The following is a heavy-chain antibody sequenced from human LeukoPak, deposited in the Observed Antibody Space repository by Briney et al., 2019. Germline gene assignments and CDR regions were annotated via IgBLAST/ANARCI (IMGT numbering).Heavy chain of an antibody. Sequence: ASVKVSCKASGGTFSSYAISWVRQAPGQGLEWMGEIIPIFGTANYAQKFQGRVTITADESTSTAYMELSSLRSEDTAVYYCASWAYGSGLSYWGQGTLVTVSS. J-gene: IGHJ4*02. D-gene: IGHD3-10*01. CDR1: GGTFSSYA. CDR3: ASWAYGSGLSY. CDR2: IIPIFGTA. V-gene: IGHV1-69*13.